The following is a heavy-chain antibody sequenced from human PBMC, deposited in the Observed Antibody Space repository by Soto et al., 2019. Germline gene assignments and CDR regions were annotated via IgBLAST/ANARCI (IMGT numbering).Heavy chain of an antibody. CDR1: GFSLTTVGLR. Sequence: SGPTLVNPTQTLTLTCTFSGFSLTTVGLRVGWIRQPPGMALEWLAIISWDDDKHYSPSLSNRLTITKDSSKNQVVLIMTNMESVDTGTYYCAHRRVWSSDWYDWFDPWGQGMLVTVSS. CDR2: ISWDDDK. V-gene: IGHV2-5*02. J-gene: IGHJ5*02. D-gene: IGHD6-19*01. CDR3: AHRRVWSSDWYDWFDP.